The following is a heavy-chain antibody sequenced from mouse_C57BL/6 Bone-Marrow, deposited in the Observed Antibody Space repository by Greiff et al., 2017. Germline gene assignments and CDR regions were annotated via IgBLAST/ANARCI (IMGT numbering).Heavy chain of an antibody. CDR3: AILTGTYYFDF. Sequence: EVQRVESGGGLVQPGGSLSLSCAASGFTFTDYYMSWVRQPPGKALEWLGFIRNKANGYTTEYSASVKGRFTISRDNSQSILYLQMNALRAEDSTTYYCAILTGTYYFDFWGQGTTLTVSS. CDR2: IRNKANGYTT. V-gene: IGHV7-3*01. CDR1: GFTFTDYY. J-gene: IGHJ2*01. D-gene: IGHD4-1*01.